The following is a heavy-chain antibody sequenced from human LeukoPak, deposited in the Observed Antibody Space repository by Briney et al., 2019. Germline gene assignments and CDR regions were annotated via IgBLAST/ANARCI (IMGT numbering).Heavy chain of an antibody. D-gene: IGHD3-10*01. CDR1: RGTFSRYA. V-gene: IGHV1-69*06. CDR2: IIPIFGTA. CDR3: ATHRVGLLFGDFDY. Sequence: GASVKVSCKASRGTFSRYAISWVRQAPGQGLEWMGGIIPIFGTANYAQKFQGRVTITADKSTSTGYMELSSLRSEDTAVYYCATHRVGLLFGDFDYWGQGTLVTVSS. J-gene: IGHJ4*02.